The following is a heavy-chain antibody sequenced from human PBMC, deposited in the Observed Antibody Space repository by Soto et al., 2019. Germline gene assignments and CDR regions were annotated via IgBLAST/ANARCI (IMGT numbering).Heavy chain of an antibody. D-gene: IGHD1-20*01. CDR1: GVSLKTYY. CDR3: ARVAGISYYNHMDV. Sequence: QVHLQESGPGLVRPSETLSLTCTVSGVSLKTYYWSWIRLPPGGGLEWIGYIFSSGSPNYNPSLRSRGTMSVETSNNQFSLKMSSGTAADTAVYYCARVAGISYYNHMDVWGKGTTVTVSS. V-gene: IGHV4-59*01. J-gene: IGHJ6*03. CDR2: IFSSGSP.